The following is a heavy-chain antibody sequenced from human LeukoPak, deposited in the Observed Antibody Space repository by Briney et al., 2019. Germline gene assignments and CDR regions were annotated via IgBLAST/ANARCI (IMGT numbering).Heavy chain of an antibody. CDR1: GFTFSTYG. CDR2: ISGSGGST. V-gene: IGHV3-23*01. J-gene: IGHJ3*02. Sequence: PGGSLRLSCAASGFTFSTYGMHWVRQAPGKGLEWVSAISGSGGSTYYADSVKGRFTISRDNSKNTLYLQMNSLRAEDTAVYYCAKDRLYSSGTDAFDIWGQGTMVTASS. D-gene: IGHD6-19*01. CDR3: AKDRLYSSGTDAFDI.